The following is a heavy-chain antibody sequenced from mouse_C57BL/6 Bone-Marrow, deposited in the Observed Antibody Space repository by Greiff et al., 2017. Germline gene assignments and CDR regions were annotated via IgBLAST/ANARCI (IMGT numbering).Heavy chain of an antibody. CDR2: INPNYGTT. CDR3: ARYDYGRSPIYWDVDV. V-gene: IGHV1-39*01. D-gene: IGHD1-1*01. CDR1: GYSFTDYN. J-gene: IGHJ1*03. Sequence: VQLQQSGPELVKPGASVKISCKASGYSFTDYNMNWVKQSTGKSLEWIGEINPNYGTTSYNQKFKGKATLTVDQSSSTAYMQLNSLTSEDSAVXYCARYDYGRSPIYWDVDVWGTGTTVNLS.